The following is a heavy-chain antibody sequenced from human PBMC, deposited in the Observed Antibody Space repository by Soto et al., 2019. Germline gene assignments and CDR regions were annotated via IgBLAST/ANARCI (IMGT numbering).Heavy chain of an antibody. V-gene: IGHV5-51*01. CDR2: IYPGNSDT. CDR1: GYNFANYW. Sequence: ELQLVQSGAEVKKPGESLKISCKGSGYNFANYWIGWVRQMPGKGLEWMGIIYPGNSDTRYSPSFQGQVTISADTSISPAYLDGSSLKAPDTAIYDCARHVYYDVLKKNYWGQGTLVTVSS. CDR3: ARHVYYDVLKKNY. J-gene: IGHJ4*02. D-gene: IGHD3-9*01.